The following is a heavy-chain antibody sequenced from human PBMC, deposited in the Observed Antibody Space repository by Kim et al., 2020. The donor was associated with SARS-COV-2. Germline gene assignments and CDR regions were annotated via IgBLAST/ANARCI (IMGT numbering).Heavy chain of an antibody. Sequence: SETLSLTCAVYGGSFSGYYWSWIRQPPGKGLEWIGEINHSGSTNYNPSLKSRVTISVDTSKNQFSLRLSSVTAADTAVSYCATKNYDILTGYFPGSAFWG. J-gene: IGHJ2*01. CDR3: ATKNYDILTGYFPGSAF. V-gene: IGHV4-34*01. D-gene: IGHD3-9*01. CDR2: INHSGST. CDR1: GGSFSGYY.